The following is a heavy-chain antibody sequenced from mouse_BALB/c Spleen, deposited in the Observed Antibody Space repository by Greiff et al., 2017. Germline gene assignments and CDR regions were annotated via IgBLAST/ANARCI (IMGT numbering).Heavy chain of an antibody. V-gene: IGHV3-2*02. D-gene: IGHD1-1*02. CDR1: GYSITSDYV. Sequence: EVHLVESGPGLVKPSQSLSLTCTVTGYSITSDYVWNWIRQLPGNKLEWMGYISYSGSTSYNPSLKSRISITRDTSKNQFFMQLNSVTTEDTATYYCAVWCYFDDWGQGTTLTVSS. CDR3: AVWCYFDD. J-gene: IGHJ2*01. CDR2: ISYSGST.